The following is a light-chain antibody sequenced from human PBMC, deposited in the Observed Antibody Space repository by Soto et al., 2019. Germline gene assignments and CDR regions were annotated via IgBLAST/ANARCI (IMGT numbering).Light chain of an antibody. V-gene: IGKV3-20*01. J-gene: IGKJ4*01. CDR3: QQYGGSPLT. CDR1: QSVTSTY. CDR2: GAS. Sequence: EIVLTQSPGTLSLSPGERATLSCRASQSVTSTYLAWYQQKPGQAPRLLIYGASNRATGIPDRFTGSGSATDFTLTISRLEPEDFAVYYCQQYGGSPLTFGGGTKVEIK.